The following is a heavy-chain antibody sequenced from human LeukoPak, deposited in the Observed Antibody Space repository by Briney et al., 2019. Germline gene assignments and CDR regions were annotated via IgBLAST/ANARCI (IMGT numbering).Heavy chain of an antibody. CDR1: GGSISSYY. D-gene: IGHD3-10*01. Sequence: TSETLSLTCTVSGGSISSYYWSWIRQPPGKGLEWIGYIYYSGSTNYNPSLKSRVTISVDTSKNQFSLKLSSVTAADTAVYYCARGHKTGSGSLMDVWGKGTTVTVSS. CDR2: IYYSGST. J-gene: IGHJ6*03. CDR3: ARGHKTGSGSLMDV. V-gene: IGHV4-59*08.